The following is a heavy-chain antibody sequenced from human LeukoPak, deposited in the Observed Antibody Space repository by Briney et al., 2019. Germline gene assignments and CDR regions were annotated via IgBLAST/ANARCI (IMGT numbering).Heavy chain of an antibody. D-gene: IGHD1-1*01. CDR3: ASQLERRNGWFDP. Sequence: PGGSLRLSCVASGLTFSSYWMSWVRQAPGKGLEWVANIRQDGTEEHYVDSVKGRFTISRDNAKNSVFLQMNSLRVEDTAVYYCASQLERRNGWFDPWGQGTLVTVSS. CDR1: GLTFSSYW. V-gene: IGHV3-7*01. CDR2: IRQDGTEE. J-gene: IGHJ5*02.